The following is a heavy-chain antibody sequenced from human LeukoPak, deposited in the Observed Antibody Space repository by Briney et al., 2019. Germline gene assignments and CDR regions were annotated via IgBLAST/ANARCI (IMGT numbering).Heavy chain of an antibody. D-gene: IGHD4-23*01. CDR2: ISYDETNK. CDR1: GFTFTNYA. CDR3: AKNNDYGGSYWYFDL. V-gene: IGHV3-30*04. J-gene: IGHJ2*01. Sequence: PGRSLRLSCAASGFTFTNYAMHWVRQAPGKGLEWVAVISYDETNKYYEDSVKGQFTISRDSSKNTLYLQMSSLRDEDTVVYYCAKNNDYGGSYWYFDLWGRGTLVTVSS.